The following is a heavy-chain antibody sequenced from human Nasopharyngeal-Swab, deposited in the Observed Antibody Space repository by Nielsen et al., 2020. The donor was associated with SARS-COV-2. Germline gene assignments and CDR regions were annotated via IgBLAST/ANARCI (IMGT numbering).Heavy chain of an antibody. CDR3: AKDVRMADHYYHGMDV. V-gene: IGHV3-33*03. D-gene: IGHD5-24*01. Sequence: SPIIPCATSGFAFSNYGMHWVRQAPGKGLEWVAVTWYDGSNTYYGDSVKGRFTISRDDSKNTHYLQMNSLRPEDTAVYYCAKDVRMADHYYHGMDVWGQGTTVTVSS. CDR2: TWYDGSNT. CDR1: GFAFSNYG. J-gene: IGHJ6*02.